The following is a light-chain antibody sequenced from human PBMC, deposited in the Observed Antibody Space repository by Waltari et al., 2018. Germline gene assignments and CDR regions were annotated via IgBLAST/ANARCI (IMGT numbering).Light chain of an antibody. J-gene: IGLJ1*01. CDR3: CSYAGRYTFV. V-gene: IGLV2-11*01. CDR2: ESS. Sequence: QSALTQPRSVSGSPGQSVTISCTATIIDVGVYTSVSWYQQHPGKAPKLLIYESSKRPSGVPDRLSGSKSGNTASLTISGLQAEDEADYYCCSYAGRYTFVFGTGTKVTVL. CDR1: IIDVGVYTS.